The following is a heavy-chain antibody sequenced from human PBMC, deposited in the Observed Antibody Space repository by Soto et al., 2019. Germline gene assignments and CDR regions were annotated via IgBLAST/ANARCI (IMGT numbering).Heavy chain of an antibody. D-gene: IGHD2-15*01. CDR3: AKDLSIVVVVAATDTFDY. J-gene: IGHJ4*02. V-gene: IGHV3-23*01. CDR1: GFTFSSYA. Sequence: GGSLRLSCAASGFTFSSYAMSWVRQAPGKGLEWVSAISGSGGSTYYADSVKGRFTISRDNSKNTLYLQMNSLRAEDTAVYYCAKDLSIVVVVAATDTFDYWGQGTLVTVSS. CDR2: ISGSGGST.